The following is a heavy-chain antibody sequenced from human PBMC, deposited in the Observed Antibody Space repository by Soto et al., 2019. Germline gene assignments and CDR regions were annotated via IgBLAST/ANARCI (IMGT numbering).Heavy chain of an antibody. D-gene: IGHD1-1*01. CDR1: GFTFSGSA. V-gene: IGHV3-73*01. CDR2: IRSKANSYAT. J-gene: IGHJ5*02. CDR3: TRVYNWNDDWFDP. Sequence: PGGSLRLSCAASGFTFSGSAMHWVRQASGQGLEWVGRIRSKANSYATAYAASVKGRFTISIDDSNNTAYLQMNSLKTEDTAVYYCTRVYNWNDDWFDPWGQGTLVTVSS.